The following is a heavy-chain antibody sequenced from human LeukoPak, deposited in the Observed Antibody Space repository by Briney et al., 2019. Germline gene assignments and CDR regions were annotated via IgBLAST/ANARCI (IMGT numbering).Heavy chain of an antibody. D-gene: IGHD3-22*01. CDR1: GFTFSSYW. CDR2: IKQDGSEK. CDR3: ARGAAMIVVVMAEYFQH. V-gene: IGHV3-7*01. Sequence: GGSLRLSCAASGFTFSSYWMSWVRQAPAKGQEWVANIKQDGSEKYYVDSVKGRFTSSRDNAKNSLYLQMNSLRAEDTAVYYCARGAAMIVVVMAEYFQHWGQGTLVTVSS. J-gene: IGHJ1*01.